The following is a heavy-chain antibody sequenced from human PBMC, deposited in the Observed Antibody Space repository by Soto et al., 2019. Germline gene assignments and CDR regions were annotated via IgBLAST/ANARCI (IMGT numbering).Heavy chain of an antibody. CDR1: GFTFSSYA. D-gene: IGHD3-3*01. V-gene: IGHV3-30-3*01. CDR3: ARDGRYYDFWSGYYLNAGIDYFDY. Sequence: PGGSLRLSCAASGFTFSSYAMHWVRQAPGKGLEWVAVISYDGSNKYYADSVKGRFTISRDNSKNTLYLQMNSLRAEDTAVYYCARDGRYYDFWSGYYLNAGIDYFDYWGQGTLVTVSS. J-gene: IGHJ4*02. CDR2: ISYDGSNK.